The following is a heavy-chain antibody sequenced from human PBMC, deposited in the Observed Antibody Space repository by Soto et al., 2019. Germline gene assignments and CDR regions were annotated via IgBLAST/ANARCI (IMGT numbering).Heavy chain of an antibody. J-gene: IGHJ6*03. CDR2: LYYSGHT. D-gene: IGHD3-22*01. Sequence: QVQLQESGPGLVKPSETLSLTCAVSGASMNTYYWSWIRQPPGKGLEWIGYLYYSGHTNYNPSLKSRVTISLDTSKNQFSLKLSSVTAADTAVYFCARGNTHGYYYMDVWGRGTTVTVSS. CDR1: GASMNTYY. V-gene: IGHV4-59*08. CDR3: ARGNTHGYYYMDV.